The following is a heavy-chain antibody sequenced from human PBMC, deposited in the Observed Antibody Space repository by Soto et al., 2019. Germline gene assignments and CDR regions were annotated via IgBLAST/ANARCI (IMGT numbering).Heavy chain of an antibody. Sequence: QVQLQQWGAGLLKPSETLSLTCAVYGGSFSGYCWSWIRQPPGKGLEWIGEINHSGSTNYNPSLKRRVTISVDTSKNQFSLKLSSVTAADTAVYYCARGIAARRFSYYYYMDVWGKGTTVTVSS. CDR2: INHSGST. D-gene: IGHD6-6*01. V-gene: IGHV4-34*01. CDR1: GGSFSGYC. J-gene: IGHJ6*03. CDR3: ARGIAARRFSYYYYMDV.